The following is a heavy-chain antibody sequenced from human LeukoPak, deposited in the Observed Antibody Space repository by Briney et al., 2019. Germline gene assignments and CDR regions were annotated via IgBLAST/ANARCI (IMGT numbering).Heavy chain of an antibody. CDR2: IKSKTGGGTI. CDR1: GFTFNNAW. J-gene: IGHJ4*02. Sequence: GGSLRLSYAASGFTFNNAWLNWVRQAPGKGLEWVGRIKSKTGGGTIEYAAPVKGRFTISRDDSKNTLDLQMNSLKTEGTAVYYCITGRYWGQGTLVTVSS. V-gene: IGHV3-15*01. CDR3: ITGRY.